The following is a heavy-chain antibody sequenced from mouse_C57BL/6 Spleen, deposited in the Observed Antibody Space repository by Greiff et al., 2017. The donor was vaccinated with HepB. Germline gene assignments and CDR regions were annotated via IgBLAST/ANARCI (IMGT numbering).Heavy chain of an antibody. V-gene: IGHV1-55*01. Sequence: QVQLKQPGAELVKPGASVKMSCKASGYTFTSYWITWVKQRPGQGLEWIGDIYPGSGSTNYNEKFKSKATLTVDTSSSTAYMQLSSLTSEDSAVYYCARYYDYDGDYAMDYWGQGTSVTVSS. CDR2: IYPGSGST. CDR3: ARYYDYDGDYAMDY. CDR1: GYTFTSYW. J-gene: IGHJ4*01. D-gene: IGHD2-4*01.